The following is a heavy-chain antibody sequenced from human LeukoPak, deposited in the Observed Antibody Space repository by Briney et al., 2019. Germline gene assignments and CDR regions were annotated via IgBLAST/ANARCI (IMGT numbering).Heavy chain of an antibody. J-gene: IGHJ3*02. CDR3: ARDWSYLPSGAAGENDI. CDR2: IKQDGSEK. Sequence: PGGSLRLSCAASGFTFSSYWMSWVRQAPGKGLEWVANIKQDGSEKYYVDSVKGRFTISRDNAKNSLYLQMNSLRAEDTAVYYCARDWSYLPSGAAGENDIWGQGTMVTVSS. CDR1: GFTFSSYW. D-gene: IGHD6-13*01. V-gene: IGHV3-7*01.